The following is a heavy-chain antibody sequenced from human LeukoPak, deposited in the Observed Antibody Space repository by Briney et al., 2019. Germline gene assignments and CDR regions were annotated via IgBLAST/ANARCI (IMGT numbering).Heavy chain of an antibody. Sequence: ASVKVTCNASGYTFTGYYMHWGRQPPAQGLELMGITNPSGGSTSYAQKFQGRVTMTRDTSTSTVYMEMSSLRSEDTAVYYCARGRPVITMIVVASFDYWGQGTLVTVSS. D-gene: IGHD3-22*01. CDR3: ARGRPVITMIVVASFDY. J-gene: IGHJ4*02. CDR1: GYTFTGYY. V-gene: IGHV1-46*01. CDR2: TNPSGGST.